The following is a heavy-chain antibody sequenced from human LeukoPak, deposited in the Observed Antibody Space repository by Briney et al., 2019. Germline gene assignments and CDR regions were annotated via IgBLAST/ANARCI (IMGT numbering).Heavy chain of an antibody. J-gene: IGHJ4*02. D-gene: IGHD3-22*01. CDR1: GGSISSSSYY. Sequence: SETRSLTCTVSGGSISSSSYYWGWIRQPPGKGLEWIGSIYYSGSTYYNPSLKSRVTISVDTSKNQFSLKLSSVTAADTAVYYCASTTLYYYDSSSYYAGFDYWGQGTLVTVSS. V-gene: IGHV4-39*01. CDR2: IYYSGST. CDR3: ASTTLYYYDSSSYYAGFDY.